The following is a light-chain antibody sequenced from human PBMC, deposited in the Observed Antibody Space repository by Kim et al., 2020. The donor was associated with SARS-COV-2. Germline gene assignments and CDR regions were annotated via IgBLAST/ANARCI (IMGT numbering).Light chain of an antibody. CDR2: GNS. J-gene: IGLJ3*02. Sequence: QRVTNSCTGSSSNIGSGYDVHWYQQLPGTAPKLLIYGNSNRPSGVPDRFSSSKSGTSASLAITGLQAEDEADYYCQSYDSSLSGWVFGGGTQLTVL. CDR3: QSYDSSLSGWV. V-gene: IGLV1-40*01. CDR1: SSNIGSGYD.